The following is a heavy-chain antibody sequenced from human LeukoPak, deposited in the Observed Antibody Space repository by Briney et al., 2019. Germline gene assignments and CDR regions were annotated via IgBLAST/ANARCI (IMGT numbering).Heavy chain of an antibody. CDR3: AASPPDVWGGYWVFDY. CDR1: GGTFSSYA. Sequence: GASVKVSCKASGGTFSSYAISWVRQAPGQGLEWMGRIIPNFGTANYAKMFQGRVTITTDESTSTASMELRSLRSEDTAVYYCAASPPDVWGGYWVFDYWGQGTLVTVSS. CDR2: IIPNFGTA. J-gene: IGHJ4*02. D-gene: IGHD3-3*01. V-gene: IGHV1-69*05.